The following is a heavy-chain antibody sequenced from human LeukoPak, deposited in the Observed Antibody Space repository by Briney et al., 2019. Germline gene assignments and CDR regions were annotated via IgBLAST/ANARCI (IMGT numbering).Heavy chain of an antibody. V-gene: IGHV4-59*08. Sequence: SETLSLTCTVSGGSTSSYYWSWIRQPPGKGLEWIGYIYYSGSTNYNPSLKSRVTISGDTSKNQFSLKLSSVTAADTAVYYCARGTSGSYLKYYFDYWGQGTLVTVSS. D-gene: IGHD1-26*01. CDR2: IYYSGST. J-gene: IGHJ4*02. CDR1: GGSTSSYY. CDR3: ARGTSGSYLKYYFDY.